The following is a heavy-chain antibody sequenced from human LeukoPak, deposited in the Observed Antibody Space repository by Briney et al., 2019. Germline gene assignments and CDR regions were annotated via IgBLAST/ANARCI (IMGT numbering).Heavy chain of an antibody. J-gene: IGHJ4*02. Sequence: PSETLSLTCTVSGGSISSSSYYWGWIRQPPGKGLEWIGSIYYSGSTYYNPSLKSRVTISVDTSKNQFSLKLSSVTAADTAVYYCAREIITVTTYYFDYWGQGTLVTVSS. CDR3: AREIITVTTYYFDY. V-gene: IGHV4-39*07. D-gene: IGHD4-17*01. CDR1: GGSISSSSYY. CDR2: IYYSGST.